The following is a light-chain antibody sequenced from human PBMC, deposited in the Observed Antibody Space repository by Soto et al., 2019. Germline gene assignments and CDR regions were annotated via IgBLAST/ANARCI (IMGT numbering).Light chain of an antibody. CDR3: QQYYRWPLT. V-gene: IGKV3-15*01. CDR2: GAS. Sequence: EVVMTQSPATLSVSPGERATLSCRASQSVSSNLAWYQQKPGQAPRLLISGASTRATGIPARFSGSGSGAEFPLTISSLQSEDSAVYYCQQYYRWPLTFGQGTRLEIK. J-gene: IGKJ5*01. CDR1: QSVSSN.